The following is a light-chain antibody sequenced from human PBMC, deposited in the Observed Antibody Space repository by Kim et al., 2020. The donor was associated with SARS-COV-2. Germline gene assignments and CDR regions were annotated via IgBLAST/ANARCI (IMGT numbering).Light chain of an antibody. CDR1: HGITHY. J-gene: IGKJ4*01. CDR3: QQYDNLPLT. V-gene: IGKV1-33*01. CDR2: DAS. Sequence: DIRMTQSPPSLSASVGDRVTISCQASHGITHYLNWFHQKPGKAPNLLIYDASTLETGVPSRFSGSGFGTHFTLIINSLQPEDIGTYYCQQYDNLPLTFGGGTKVELK.